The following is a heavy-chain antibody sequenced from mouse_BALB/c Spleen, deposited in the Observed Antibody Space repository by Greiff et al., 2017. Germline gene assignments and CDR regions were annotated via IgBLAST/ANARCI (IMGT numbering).Heavy chain of an antibody. CDR2: ISYSGST. CDR3: ARCDYGSSYAWFAY. CDR1: GYSITSDYA. J-gene: IGHJ3*01. D-gene: IGHD1-1*01. Sequence: EVQLVESGPGLVKPSQSLSLTCTVTGYSITSDYAWNWIRQFPGNKLEWMGYISYSGSTSYNPSLKSRISITRDTSKNQFFLQLNSVTTEDTATYYCARCDYGSSYAWFAYWGQGTLVTVSA. V-gene: IGHV3-2*02.